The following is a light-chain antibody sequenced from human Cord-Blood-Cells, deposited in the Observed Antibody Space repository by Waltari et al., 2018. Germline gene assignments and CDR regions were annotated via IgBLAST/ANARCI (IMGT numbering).Light chain of an antibody. CDR3: CSYAGSSTFV. CDR1: RSAIGSYNL. CDR2: EGS. Sequence: QSALTLPASVSGTPGQSIALPCTGPRSAIGSYNLVPWYHQHPGKAPKLRIYEGSKRPSGVSNRFSGSKSGNTASLTISGLQAEDEADYYCCSYAGSSTFVFGTGTKVTVL. J-gene: IGLJ1*01. V-gene: IGLV2-23*03.